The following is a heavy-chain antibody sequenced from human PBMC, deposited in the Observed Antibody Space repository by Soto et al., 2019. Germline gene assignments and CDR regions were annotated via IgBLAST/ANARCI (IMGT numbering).Heavy chain of an antibody. J-gene: IGHJ4*02. V-gene: IGHV4-4*02. Sequence: PSETLSLTCAVSGDSISSSNWWSWVRQPPGKGLEWIGEIFHSGGTTYNPSLKSRVTISVDKSKNQFSLKLSSVTAADTAVYYCARVPTNDFWSGYADYWXQGTQVTVS. CDR1: GDSISSSNW. CDR3: ARVPTNDFWSGYADY. D-gene: IGHD3-3*01. CDR2: IFHSGGT.